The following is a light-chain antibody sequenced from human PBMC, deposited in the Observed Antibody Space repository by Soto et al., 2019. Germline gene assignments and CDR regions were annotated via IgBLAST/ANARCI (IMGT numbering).Light chain of an antibody. CDR3: QQYNTYSYT. CDR1: QSISSW. V-gene: IGKV1-5*01. CDR2: DAS. Sequence: DIQMTQSPSALSASVGDRVTITCRASQSISSWLAWYQQKPGKAPKLLIYDASSLERRVPARFSGSGSGTEFTLTISGLRPDDFATYYCQQYNTYSYTFGQGNKLEIK. J-gene: IGKJ2*01.